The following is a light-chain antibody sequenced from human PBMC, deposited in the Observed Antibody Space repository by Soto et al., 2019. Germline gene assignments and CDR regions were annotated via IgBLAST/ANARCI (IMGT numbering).Light chain of an antibody. CDR1: SSGVGAYDF. V-gene: IGLV2-8*01. CDR3: SSYAGSNDFV. CDR2: EVS. J-gene: IGLJ1*01. Sequence: QSALTQPPSASGSPGQSVTLSCTGTSSGVGAYDFVSWYQQHPGKAPKLVIFEVSKRPSGVPDRFSGSKSGNTASLTVSGLQAEDEADYYCSSYAGSNDFVFGTGTKVTVL.